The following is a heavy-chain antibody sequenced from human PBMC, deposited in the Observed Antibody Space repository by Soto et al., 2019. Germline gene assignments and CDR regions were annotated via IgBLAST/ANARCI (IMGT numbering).Heavy chain of an antibody. CDR1: GFTFSSYG. J-gene: IGHJ6*02. CDR2: ISYDGSNK. CDR3: AKTQSIAARPYYYYGMDV. V-gene: IGHV3-30*18. Sequence: QVQLVESGGGVVQPGRSLRLSCAASGFTFSSYGMHWVRQAPGKGLEWVAVISYDGSNKYYADSVKGRFTISRDNSKNPLYLQMNSLRAEDTAVYYCAKTQSIAARPYYYYGMDVWGQGTTVTVSS. D-gene: IGHD6-6*01.